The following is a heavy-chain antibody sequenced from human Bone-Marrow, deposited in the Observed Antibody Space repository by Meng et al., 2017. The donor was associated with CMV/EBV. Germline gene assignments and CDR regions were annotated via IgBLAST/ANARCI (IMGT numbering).Heavy chain of an antibody. J-gene: IGHJ5*02. CDR2: IYYSGST. V-gene: IGHV4-39*07. CDR1: GGSISSSSYY. Sequence: SETLSLTCTVSGGSISSSSYYWGWIRQPPGKGLEWIGSIYYSGSTYYNPSLKSRVTISVDTSKNQFSLKLSSVTAADTAVYYCARGWNYDPGWFDPWVQGPLVTVSS. CDR3: ARGWNYDPGWFDP. D-gene: IGHD1-7*01.